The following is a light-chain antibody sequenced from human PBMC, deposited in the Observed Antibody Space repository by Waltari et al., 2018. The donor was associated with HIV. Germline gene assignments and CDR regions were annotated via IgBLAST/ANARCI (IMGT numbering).Light chain of an antibody. Sequence: QSALTQPPSASGSPGQSVTISCTGTSSDVGPYDYVSWYQQHPDKAPRLIIYEVNKGPSGVPDRFSGSKSGNTASLTVSGLQAEDEADYYCTSYAGTSTLFGGGTKLTVL. CDR1: SSDVGPYDY. J-gene: IGLJ2*01. CDR2: EVN. V-gene: IGLV2-8*01. CDR3: TSYAGTSTL.